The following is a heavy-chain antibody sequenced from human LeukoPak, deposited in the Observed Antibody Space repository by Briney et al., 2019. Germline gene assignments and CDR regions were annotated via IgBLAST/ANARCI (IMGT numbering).Heavy chain of an antibody. CDR2: IHDTGST. CDR1: GGSISTYY. D-gene: IGHD1-26*01. CDR3: ARVEPYSYFFGMDV. V-gene: IGHV4-59*08. J-gene: IGHJ6*02. Sequence: SETLSLTCTVSGGSISTYYWSWIRQSPGKGLDWIGYIHDTGSTNYNPSLKSRVSISVDRSKSQFSLHLSSVTAADTAVYFCARVEPYSYFFGMDVWGRGTTVTVSS.